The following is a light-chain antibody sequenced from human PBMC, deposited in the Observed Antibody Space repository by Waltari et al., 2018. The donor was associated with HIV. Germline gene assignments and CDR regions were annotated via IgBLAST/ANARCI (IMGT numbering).Light chain of an antibody. CDR2: ATS. CDR1: QFVSNSH. V-gene: IGKV3-20*01. CDR3: QQYATSPVT. Sequence: ENVLTQSPGTLSLSPGERATLSCRASQFVSNSHLAWYRQKPGQPPELLIYATSSRATGVPDRFSGSGSGTDFTLTFSRLEPGDFVVYYCQQYATSPVTFGPGTKVHL. J-gene: IGKJ3*01.